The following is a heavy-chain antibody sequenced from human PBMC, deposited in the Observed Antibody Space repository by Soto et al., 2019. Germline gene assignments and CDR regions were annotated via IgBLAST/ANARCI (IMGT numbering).Heavy chain of an antibody. V-gene: IGHV1-18*04. CDR2: ISASNGNT. Sequence: ASVKVSCKASGYTFTTYGISWVRQAPGQGLEWMGWISASNGNTNYAQNLQGRVTMTRDTSTTTATMELRSLTPDDTAVYDCVRDSFGHAVFDYWSQGTMVTVSS. J-gene: IGHJ4*02. D-gene: IGHD2-2*01. CDR3: VRDSFGHAVFDY. CDR1: GYTFTTYG.